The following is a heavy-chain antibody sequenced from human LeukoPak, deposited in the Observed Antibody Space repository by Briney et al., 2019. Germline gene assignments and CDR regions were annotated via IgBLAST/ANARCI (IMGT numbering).Heavy chain of an antibody. J-gene: IGHJ6*02. V-gene: IGHV3-23*01. Sequence: GGSLRLSCAASRFTFSSYAMSWVRQAPGKGLEWVSAISGSGGSTYYADSVKGRFTISRDNSKNTLYLQMNSLRAEDTAVYYCAKDHSAVAAYYYYGMDVWGQGTTVTVSS. CDR1: RFTFSSYA. D-gene: IGHD6-19*01. CDR3: AKDHSAVAAYYYYGMDV. CDR2: ISGSGGST.